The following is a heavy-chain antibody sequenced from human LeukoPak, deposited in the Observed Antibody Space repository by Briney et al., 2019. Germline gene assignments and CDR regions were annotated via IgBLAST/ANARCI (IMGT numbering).Heavy chain of an antibody. CDR1: GGSISSYY. CDR3: ARGYCSSTSCSYYYYYGMDV. Sequence: SETLSLTCTVSGGSISSYYWSWIRQPPGKGLEWIGYIYYSGSTNYNPSLKSRVTISVDTSKNQFSLKLSSVTAADTAVYYCARGYCSSTSCSYYYYYGMDVWGQGTTVTVSS. V-gene: IGHV4-59*01. D-gene: IGHD2-2*01. J-gene: IGHJ6*02. CDR2: IYYSGST.